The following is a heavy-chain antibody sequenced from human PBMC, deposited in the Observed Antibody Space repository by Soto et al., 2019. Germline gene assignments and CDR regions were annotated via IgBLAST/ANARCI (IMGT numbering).Heavy chain of an antibody. V-gene: IGHV3-23*01. CDR2: ISATGGGT. D-gene: IGHD2-15*01. CDR1: GFKFSNYA. CDR3: EKDSRAPGNSAFYFDF. J-gene: IGHJ4*02. Sequence: PGGSLRLSCAASGFKFSNYAMSWVRQAPGKGLEWVSLISATGGGTYYADSVKGRFTISRDNSHNTLYLQVHSLTAEDTAVYYCEKDSRAPGNSAFYFDFWGQGAQVTVSS.